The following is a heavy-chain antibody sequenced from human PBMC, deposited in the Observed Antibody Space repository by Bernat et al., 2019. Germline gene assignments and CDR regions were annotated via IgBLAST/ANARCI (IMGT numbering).Heavy chain of an antibody. CDR3: VGGAYDILTGYYTFFDY. D-gene: IGHD3-9*01. J-gene: IGHJ4*02. V-gene: IGHV1-18*01. Sequence: QVQLVQSGAEVKKPGASVKVSCKASGYTFTSYGISWVRQAPGQGLEWMGWISAYNGNTNYAQKLQGRVTMTTDTSTSTAYMELRSLRSDDTAVYYCVGGAYDILTGYYTFFDYWGQGTLVTVSS. CDR2: ISAYNGNT. CDR1: GYTFTSYG.